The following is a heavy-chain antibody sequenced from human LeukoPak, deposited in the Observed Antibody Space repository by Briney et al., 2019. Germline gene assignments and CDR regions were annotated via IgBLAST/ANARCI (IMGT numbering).Heavy chain of an antibody. CDR1: GDSFTTYW. CDR2: IYPRDSDT. V-gene: IGHV5-51*01. J-gene: IGHJ4*02. D-gene: IGHD1-26*01. CDR3: ARKLGVVGATRGGFDY. Sequence: GESLKISCKGSGDSFTTYWIGWVRQMPGKGLEWMGIIYPRDSDTRYSSSFQGQVTISADKSINTAYLQWSSLKASDTAIYYCARKLGVVGATRGGFDYWGQGTLVTVSS.